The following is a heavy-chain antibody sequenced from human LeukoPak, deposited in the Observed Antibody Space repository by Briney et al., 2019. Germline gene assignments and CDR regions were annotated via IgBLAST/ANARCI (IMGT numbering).Heavy chain of an antibody. V-gene: IGHV4-59*08. CDR2: IYYSGST. D-gene: IGHD3-16*01. CDR1: GGSISSYY. CDR3: ARHKVGTYSYACFDS. J-gene: IGHJ4*02. Sequence: TSETLSLTCTVSGGSISSYYWSWIRQPPGKGLEWIGYIYYSGSTNYNPSLKSRVTVAVDPSNNELSLTLLSVTAADTSVYYCARHKVGTYSYACFDSWGQGTLVTVSS.